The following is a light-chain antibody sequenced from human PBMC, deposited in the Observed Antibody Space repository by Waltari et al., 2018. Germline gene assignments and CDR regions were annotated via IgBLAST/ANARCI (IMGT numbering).Light chain of an antibody. CDR2: RND. CDR1: LSNIGANF. J-gene: IGLJ1*01. CDR3: AAWDDSLGGHFV. V-gene: IGLV1-47*01. Sequence: QSVLTQPPSASGTPGQSVTISCSGSLSNIGANFVYWYQQVPGTAPKILIYRNDQRPSGVPDRFSASKPGSSASLAISGLRSEDEADYFCAAWDDSLGGHFVFGTGTKVIV.